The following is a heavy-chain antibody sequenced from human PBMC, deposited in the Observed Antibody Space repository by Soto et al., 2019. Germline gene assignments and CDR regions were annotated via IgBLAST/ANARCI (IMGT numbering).Heavy chain of an antibody. CDR2: INAGNGNT. CDR1: GYTITSYA. CDR3: ARDGYSGYDLVYYFDY. J-gene: IGHJ4*02. D-gene: IGHD5-12*01. V-gene: IGHV1-3*01. Sequence: GASVKASCKSSGYTITSYAMHCVRQAPEQRLEWMGWINAGNGNTKYSQKFQGRVTITRDTSASTAYMELSSLRSEDTAVYYCARDGYSGYDLVYYFDYWGQGTLVTVSS.